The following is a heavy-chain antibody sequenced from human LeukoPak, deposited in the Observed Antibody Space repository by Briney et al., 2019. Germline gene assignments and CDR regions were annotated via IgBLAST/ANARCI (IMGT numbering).Heavy chain of an antibody. V-gene: IGHV3-30*04. CDR1: GFTFNTYA. Sequence: QAGGSLRLSCSASGFTFNTYAMHWVRQAPGKGLEWVAVISYDGSNKYYADSVKGRFTISRDNSKNTLYLQMNSLRAEDTAVYYCAKEGYDSSGYSGYYGMDVWGQGTTVTVSS. J-gene: IGHJ6*02. CDR2: ISYDGSNK. D-gene: IGHD3-22*01. CDR3: AKEGYDSSGYSGYYGMDV.